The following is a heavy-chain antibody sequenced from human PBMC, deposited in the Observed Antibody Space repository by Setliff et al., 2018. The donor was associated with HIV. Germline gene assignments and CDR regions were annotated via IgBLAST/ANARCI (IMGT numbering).Heavy chain of an antibody. V-gene: IGHV4-34*01. CDR3: AKGRRGYDSRLFYYHHGMDV. CDR1: GGSLRDYY. Sequence: SETLSLTCVMDGGSLRDYYWSWIRQSPGKGLEWIGESNQSGSGNYNPSLKSRVTISVDTSRNEFFLNMGSVTAADTAVYYCAKGRRGYDSRLFYYHHGMDVWGQGTTVTVS. D-gene: IGHD3-3*01. CDR2: SNQSGSG. J-gene: IGHJ6*02.